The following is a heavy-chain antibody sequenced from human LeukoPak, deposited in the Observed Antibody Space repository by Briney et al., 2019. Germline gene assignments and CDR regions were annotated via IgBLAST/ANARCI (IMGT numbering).Heavy chain of an antibody. CDR1: GFTFSSYA. Sequence: PGGSLRLSCAASGFTFSSYAMSWVRRAPGKGLEWVSAISGSGGSTYYADSVKGRFTISRGNSKNTLYLQMNSLRAEDTAFYYCAKVPLSAGGWYEYWGQGTLVTVSS. CDR3: AKVPLSAGGWYEY. CDR2: ISGSGGST. V-gene: IGHV3-23*01. D-gene: IGHD6-19*01. J-gene: IGHJ4*02.